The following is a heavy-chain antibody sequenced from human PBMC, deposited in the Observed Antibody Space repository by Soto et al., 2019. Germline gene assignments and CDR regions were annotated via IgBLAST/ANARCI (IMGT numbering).Heavy chain of an antibody. CDR1: GGSIISGDYY. CDR3: ARVNYDILTGYYWFDP. V-gene: IGHV4-30-4*01. D-gene: IGHD3-9*01. J-gene: IGHJ5*02. Sequence: SETLSLTCTVSGGSIISGDYYWMWIRQPPGKGLEWIGYIYYSGSTYYNPSLKSRVTISVDTSKNQFSLKLSSVTAADTAVYYCARVNYDILTGYYWFDPWGQGTLVTVSS. CDR2: IYYSGST.